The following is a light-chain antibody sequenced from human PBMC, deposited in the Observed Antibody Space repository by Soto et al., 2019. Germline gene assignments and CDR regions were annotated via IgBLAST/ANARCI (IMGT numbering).Light chain of an antibody. J-gene: IGKJ4*01. V-gene: IGKV3-15*01. CDR2: AAS. CDR1: QSVGSN. Sequence: EVVMTQSPATLSVSPGERATLSCRASQSVGSNLAWYQQKPGQAPRLLIYAASTRAKGIPDRFSGSGSGTEFTLAIGSLQSEDFAVYYCQQYNNWPPLTFGRGTKVDI. CDR3: QQYNNWPPLT.